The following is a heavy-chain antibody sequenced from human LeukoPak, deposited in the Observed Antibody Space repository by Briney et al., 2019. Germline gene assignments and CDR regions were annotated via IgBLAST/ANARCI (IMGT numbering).Heavy chain of an antibody. CDR1: GGPVSSGSYY. CDR2: IYYSGST. CDR3: ARDSAGVTGTQN. V-gene: IGHV4-61*01. D-gene: IGHD1-20*01. J-gene: IGHJ4*02. Sequence: PSETLTLTCTVSGGPVSSGSYYWSWIRQPPGKELDWVGYIYYSGSTNYNPSLKSRVTISVDTSKNQFSLKLNSVTAADTAVYYCARDSAGVTGTQNWGQGTLVTVSS.